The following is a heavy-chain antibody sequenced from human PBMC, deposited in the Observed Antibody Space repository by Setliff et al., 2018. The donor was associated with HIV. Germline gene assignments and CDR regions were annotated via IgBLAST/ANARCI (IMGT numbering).Heavy chain of an antibody. Sequence: ASVKVSCKASGYTFTSYYIHWVRQAPGQGLEWMGVIHPSGGSTGYAQSFQDRVTMTRDTSTSTVYMELSSLRSEDTAVYYCARVRYCSGGSCYGGGYWFDPWGQGTLVTVSS. D-gene: IGHD2-15*01. J-gene: IGHJ5*02. CDR3: ARVRYCSGGSCYGGGYWFDP. V-gene: IGHV1-46*01. CDR1: GYTFTSYY. CDR2: IHPSGGST.